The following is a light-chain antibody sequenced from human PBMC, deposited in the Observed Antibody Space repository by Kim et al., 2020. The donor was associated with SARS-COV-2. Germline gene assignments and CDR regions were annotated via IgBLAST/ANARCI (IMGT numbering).Light chain of an antibody. CDR3: SSYTASSTWV. Sequence: QSVLTQPASVSGSPGQSITISCTGTSSDVGDYDYVSWYQQHPGKAPKLMIYDVTKRPSGVSHRFSGSKSGNTASLTISGLQAEDGADYYYSSYTASSTWVFGGGTKVTVL. CDR1: SSDVGDYDY. J-gene: IGLJ3*02. CDR2: DVT. V-gene: IGLV2-14*01.